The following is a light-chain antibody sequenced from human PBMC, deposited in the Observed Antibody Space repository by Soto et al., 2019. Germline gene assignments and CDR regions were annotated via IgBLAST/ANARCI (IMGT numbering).Light chain of an antibody. CDR1: QSLLHTNGYYY. Sequence: DIVMTQSPLSLPVTPGEPASISCRSSQSLLHTNGYYYFDWYLQKPGQSPQLLIYLGSNRAYGVPDRFSGRGSGKDFTLKISRVEAEDVGVYYCMQALQIPWTFGQGTKLEIK. J-gene: IGKJ2*02. CDR3: MQALQIPWT. V-gene: IGKV2-28*01. CDR2: LGS.